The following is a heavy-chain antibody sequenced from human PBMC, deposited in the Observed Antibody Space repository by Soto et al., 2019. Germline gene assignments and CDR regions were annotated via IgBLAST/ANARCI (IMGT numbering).Heavy chain of an antibody. V-gene: IGHV4-31*03. D-gene: IGHD6-13*01. CDR3: ARVMAAADPYFDY. J-gene: IGHJ4*02. CDR2: IYYSGST. Sequence: PSETLSLTCTVSGGSISSGGYYWSWIRQHPGKGLEWIGYIYYSGSTYYNPSLKSRVTISVDTSKNQFSLKLSSVTAADTAVYYCARVMAAADPYFDYWGQGTLVTVSS. CDR1: GGSISSGGYY.